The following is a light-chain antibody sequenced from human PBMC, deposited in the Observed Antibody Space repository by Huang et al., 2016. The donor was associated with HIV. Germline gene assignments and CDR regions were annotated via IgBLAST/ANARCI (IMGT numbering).Light chain of an antibody. Sequence: DIQMTQSPSTLSASVGDRATITCRASQSISSWLAWYQQKAGNPPKLLIYDASSLESGVPSRFSGNGSGTEFTLTVSSLQPDNFATYYCQQYNSYPYTFGQGTRLEIK. CDR2: DAS. V-gene: IGKV1-5*01. CDR3: QQYNSYPYT. CDR1: QSISSW. J-gene: IGKJ2*01.